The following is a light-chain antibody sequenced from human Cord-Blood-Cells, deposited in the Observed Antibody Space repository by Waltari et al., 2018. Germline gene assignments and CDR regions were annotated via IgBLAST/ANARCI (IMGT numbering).Light chain of an antibody. CDR1: SSAVGGAHY. J-gene: IGLJ3*02. Sequence: QSALTPPPSASGSPGQSVAISCTGTSSAVGGAHYVSWYQQHPGKATKLMIYEFSKRPSGVPDRFSGSKSGNTASLTVSGLQAEDEADYYCSSYAGSNNLVFGGGTKLTVL. CDR2: EFS. V-gene: IGLV2-8*01. CDR3: SSYAGSNNLV.